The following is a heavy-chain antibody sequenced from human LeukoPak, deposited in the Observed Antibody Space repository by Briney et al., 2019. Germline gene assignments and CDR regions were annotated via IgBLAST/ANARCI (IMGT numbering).Heavy chain of an antibody. CDR3: AKVITGTVSFDP. CDR1: GYTFTGYY. V-gene: IGHV1-2*02. D-gene: IGHD1-7*01. Sequence: ASVKVSCKASGYTFTGYYMHWVRQAPGQGLEWMGWINPNTGGTNYAQKFQGRVTLTRDTSINTAYMELSRLTSDDTAVYYCAKVITGTVSFDPWGQGTLVTVSS. J-gene: IGHJ5*02. CDR2: INPNTGGT.